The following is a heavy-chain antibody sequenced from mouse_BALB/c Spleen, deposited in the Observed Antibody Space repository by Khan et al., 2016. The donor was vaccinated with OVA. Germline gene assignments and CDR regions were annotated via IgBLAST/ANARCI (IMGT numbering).Heavy chain of an antibody. CDR3: ARLAYYYNSEGFAY. CDR2: ISTGGAYT. D-gene: IGHD1-1*01. V-gene: IGHV5-6*01. Sequence: EVELVESGGDFVRPGGSLKLSCAASGFTFSTYGMSWVRQTPDKRLEWVATISTGGAYTYYPDSVKGRFTISRDNAKNTLYLQLSSLKSEDTAIYYCARLAYYYNSEGFAYWGPGTLVPVSA. J-gene: IGHJ3*01. CDR1: GFTFSTYG.